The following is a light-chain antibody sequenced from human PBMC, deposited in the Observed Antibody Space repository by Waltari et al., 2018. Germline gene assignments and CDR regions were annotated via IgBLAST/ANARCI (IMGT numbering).Light chain of an antibody. CDR1: SSDVGAYNV. V-gene: IGLV2-11*01. CDR3: CSYAGSYTFV. Sequence: QSALTQPRPVSGSPGQSVTISCTGTSSDVGAYNVVSWYQQNPGKDPKLMISDVSKRPSGVPDRFSGSKSGNTASLTISGLQAEDEADYYCCSYAGSYTFVFGGGTKLTVL. J-gene: IGLJ2*01. CDR2: DVS.